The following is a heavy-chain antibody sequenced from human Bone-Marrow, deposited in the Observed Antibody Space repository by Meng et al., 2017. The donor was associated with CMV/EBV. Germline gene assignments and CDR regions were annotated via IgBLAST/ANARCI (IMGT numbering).Heavy chain of an antibody. CDR3: ARGDEENYYYYGMDV. V-gene: IGHV3-30*02. CDR1: GFTFSTYG. Sequence: GESLKISCAASGFTFSTYGIHWVRQAPGKGLEWVAFIRYDGSNKCYVDSVKGRFTISRDNSKNTLYLQMNSLRAEDTAVYYCARGDEENYYYYGMDVWGQGTTVTVSS. J-gene: IGHJ6*02. CDR2: IRYDGSNK.